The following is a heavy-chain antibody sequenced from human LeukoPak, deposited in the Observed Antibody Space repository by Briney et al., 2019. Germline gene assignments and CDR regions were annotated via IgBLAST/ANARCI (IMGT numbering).Heavy chain of an antibody. Sequence: SQTLSLTCAISGDSVSNNSTTWNWIRQSPSRGLEWLGRTYYRSEWYNDYAVSVKSRITINPDTSKNQFSLQLNSVTPEDTAVYYCAKTENNWSYGMDAWGQGTTVTVSS. CDR3: AKTENNWSYGMDA. CDR1: GDSVSNNSTT. CDR2: TYYRSEWYN. D-gene: IGHD1-20*01. J-gene: IGHJ6*02. V-gene: IGHV6-1*01.